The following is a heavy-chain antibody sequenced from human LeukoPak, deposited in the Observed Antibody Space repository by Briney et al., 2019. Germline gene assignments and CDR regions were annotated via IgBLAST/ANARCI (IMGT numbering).Heavy chain of an antibody. D-gene: IGHD6-13*01. CDR2: ISYDGSDK. CDR1: GFTFSSYG. J-gene: IGHJ4*02. V-gene: IGHV3-30*03. CDR3: ARGGGSSRHPPHFDY. Sequence: PGGSLRLSCAASGFTFSSYGLHWVRQAPGKGLAWLALISYDGSDKYYVDSVKGRFTISRDNSNNMLYLQMNSLRAEDTAVYYCARGGGSSRHPPHFDYWGQGTLVTVSS.